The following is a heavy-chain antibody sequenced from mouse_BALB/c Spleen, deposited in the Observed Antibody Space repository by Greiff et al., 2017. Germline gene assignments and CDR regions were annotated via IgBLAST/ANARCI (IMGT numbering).Heavy chain of an antibody. CDR3: ARTGVINYAMDY. Sequence: EVQLQQSGAELVRPGALVKLSCKASGFNIKDYYMHWVKQRPEQGLEWIGWIDPENGNTIYDPKFQGKASITADTSSNTAYLQLSSLTSEDTAVYYCARTGVINYAMDYWGQGTSVTVSS. J-gene: IGHJ4*01. CDR2: IDPENGNT. V-gene: IGHV14-1*02. D-gene: IGHD2-4*01. CDR1: GFNIKDYY.